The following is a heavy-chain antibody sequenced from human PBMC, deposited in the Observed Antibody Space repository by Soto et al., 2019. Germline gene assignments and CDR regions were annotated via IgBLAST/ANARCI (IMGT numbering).Heavy chain of an antibody. CDR2: IYHSGST. J-gene: IGHJ4*02. CDR3: ARASSSGLFDY. D-gene: IGHD6-6*01. CDR1: GGSIISSNW. Sequence: SETLSLTCAVSGGSIISSNWWSFVRQPPGKGLEWIGEIYHSGSTNYNPSLKSRVTISVDKPKNQFSLKLSSVTAADTAVYYCARASSSGLFDYWGQGTLVTVSS. V-gene: IGHV4-4*02.